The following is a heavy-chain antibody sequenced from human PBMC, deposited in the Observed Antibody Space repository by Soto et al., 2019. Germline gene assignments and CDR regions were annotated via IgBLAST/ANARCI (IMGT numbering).Heavy chain of an antibody. CDR1: GFTFSSYS. V-gene: IGHV3-21*01. J-gene: IGHJ3*02. CDR2: ISSSSSYI. CDR3: ARDLRPSYSRYFDWPGI. D-gene: IGHD3-9*01. Sequence: GGSLRLSCAASGFTFSSYSMNWVRQAPGKGLEWVSSISSSSSYIYYADSVKGRFTISRDNAKNSLYLQMNSLRAEDTAVYYCARDLRPSYSRYFDWPGIWGQGTMVTLSS.